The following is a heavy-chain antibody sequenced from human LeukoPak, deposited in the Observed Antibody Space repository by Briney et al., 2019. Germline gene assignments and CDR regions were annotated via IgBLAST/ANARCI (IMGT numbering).Heavy chain of an antibody. CDR2: ISSSGSTI. J-gene: IGHJ5*02. CDR3: ARRGEADGYNPWVSFDNWFDP. CDR1: GSTFSDYY. V-gene: IGHV3-11*01. Sequence: PGGSLRLSCAASGSTFSDYYMSRIRQAPGKGLEWVSYISSSGSTIYYADSVKGRFTISRDNAKNSLYLQMNSLRAEDTAVYYCARRGEADGYNPWVSFDNWFDPWGQGTLVTVSS. D-gene: IGHD5-24*01.